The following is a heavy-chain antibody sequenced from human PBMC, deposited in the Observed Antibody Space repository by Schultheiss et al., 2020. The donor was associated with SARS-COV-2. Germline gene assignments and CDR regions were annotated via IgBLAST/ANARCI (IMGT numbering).Heavy chain of an antibody. CDR1: GFTFSSYS. V-gene: IGHV3-66*01. CDR2: IYSGGST. J-gene: IGHJ4*02. Sequence: GGSLRLSCAASGFTFSSYSMNWVRQAPGKGLEWVSVIYSGGSTYYADSVKGRFTISRDNAKNTLFLQLNSPRADDTAVYYCTRGETRVWGPFDYWGRGALVTVSS. D-gene: IGHD3-16*01. CDR3: TRGETRVWGPFDY.